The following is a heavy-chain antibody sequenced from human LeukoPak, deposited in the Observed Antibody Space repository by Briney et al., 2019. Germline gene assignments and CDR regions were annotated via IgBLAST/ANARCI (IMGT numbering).Heavy chain of an antibody. V-gene: IGHV3-30-3*01. Sequence: GGSLRLSCAASGFTFSSHGMHWVRQGPGKGPEWVAVISYDGGSKSYADSVKGRFTISRDNSKSTLYLQMNSLRAEDTAVYYCARDISGSWSFDYWGQGTLVTVSS. J-gene: IGHJ4*02. CDR3: ARDISGSWSFDY. CDR2: ISYDGGSK. D-gene: IGHD1-26*01. CDR1: GFTFSSHG.